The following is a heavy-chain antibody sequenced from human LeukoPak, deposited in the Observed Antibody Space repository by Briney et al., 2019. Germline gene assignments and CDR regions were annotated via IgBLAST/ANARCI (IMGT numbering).Heavy chain of an antibody. Sequence: GGSLRLSCAASGFTFSGYAITWVRQAPGKGLEWVSSISSSGTYIYYADSVKGRFTISRDNAKNSLYLQMNSLRAEDTAVYYCARDPGRSGGSCYSDYWGQGTLVTVSS. CDR3: ARDPGRSGGSCYSDY. V-gene: IGHV3-21*01. J-gene: IGHJ4*02. CDR1: GFTFSGYA. CDR2: ISSSGTYI. D-gene: IGHD2-15*01.